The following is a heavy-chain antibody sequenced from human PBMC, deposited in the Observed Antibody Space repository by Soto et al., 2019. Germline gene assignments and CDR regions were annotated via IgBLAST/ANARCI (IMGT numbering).Heavy chain of an antibody. CDR1: GFTFTSSA. CDR2: IVVGSGNT. Sequence: ASVKVSCKASGFTFTSSAVQWVRQARGQRLEWIGWIVVGSGNTNYAQKFQERVTITRDMSTSTAYMELSSLRSEDTAVYYCAAATSGWDYYGMDVWGQGTTVTVSS. CDR3: AAATSGWDYYGMDV. J-gene: IGHJ6*02. V-gene: IGHV1-58*01. D-gene: IGHD2-2*01.